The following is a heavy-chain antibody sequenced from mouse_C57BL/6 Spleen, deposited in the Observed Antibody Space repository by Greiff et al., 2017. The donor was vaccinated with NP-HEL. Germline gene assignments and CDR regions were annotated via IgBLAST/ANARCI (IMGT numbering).Heavy chain of an antibody. CDR2: INPNNGGT. CDR1: GYTFTDYY. CDR3: ASGATKAY. V-gene: IGHV1-26*01. Sequence: EVQLQQSGPELVKPGASVKISCKASGYTFTDYYMNWVKQSHGKSLEWIGDINPNNGGTSYNQKFKGKATLTVDKSSSTAYMELRSLTSEDSAVYYCASGATKAYWGQGTLVTVSA. J-gene: IGHJ3*01. D-gene: IGHD3-1*01.